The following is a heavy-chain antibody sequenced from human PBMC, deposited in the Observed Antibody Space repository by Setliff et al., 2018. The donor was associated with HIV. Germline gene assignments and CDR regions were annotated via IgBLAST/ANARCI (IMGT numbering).Heavy chain of an antibody. V-gene: IGHV3-21*04. J-gene: IGHJ6*03. D-gene: IGHD2-8*02. CDR2: ISSSSNTI. CDR3: ARDFTDHPYYYMGV. CDR1: GFTFSSYS. Sequence: GGSLRLSCAASGFTFSSYSMNWVRQAPGKGLEWVSSISSSSNTIYYADSVKGRFSISRDNAKNSLYLQMNSLRAEDTALYYCARDFTDHPYYYMGVWGKGTTVTVSS.